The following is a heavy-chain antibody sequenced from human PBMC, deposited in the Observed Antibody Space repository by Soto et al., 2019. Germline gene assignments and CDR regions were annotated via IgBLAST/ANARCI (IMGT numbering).Heavy chain of an antibody. J-gene: IGHJ4*02. D-gene: IGHD2-15*01. CDR2: INPGPNSA. Sequence: GASVQVSCKASHDSLSRHFIHWLRQAPGEGLEWMGLINPGPNSAIYSKELQGRLTLTSDMPSRTVYMQLNNLRSDDTAVYSCAGASSRVSSVVAAYWGQGTLVTVSS. V-gene: IGHV1-46*01. CDR1: HDSLSRHF. CDR3: AGASSRVSSVVAAY.